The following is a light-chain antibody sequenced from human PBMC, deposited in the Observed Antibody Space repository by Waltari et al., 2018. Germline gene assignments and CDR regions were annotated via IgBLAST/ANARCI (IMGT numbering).Light chain of an antibody. J-gene: IGLJ1*01. Sequence: QSALTQPASVSGSPGQSITISCTGTSRDVGNYDWVSWYQQHPGKAPNVVIFDVSYRPSGVSNRFSGSKSGNTASLTISGRQAEDEADYYCTSYTSSHSLVFGTGTKVTVL. V-gene: IGLV2-14*03. CDR3: TSYTSSHSLV. CDR2: DVS. CDR1: SRDVGNYDW.